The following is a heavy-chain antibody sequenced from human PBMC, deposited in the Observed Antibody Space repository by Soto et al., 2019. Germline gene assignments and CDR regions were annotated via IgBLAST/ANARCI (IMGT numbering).Heavy chain of an antibody. CDR1: GFTFSSYS. V-gene: IGHV3-21*04. D-gene: IGHD4-17*01. CDR2: IGSGGDGI. CDR3: APYGHHFMDS. J-gene: IGHJ4*02. Sequence: GGSLRLSCVASGFTFSSYSMNWVRQAPGKGLEWVSVIGSGGDGIHYADSVKGRFTISRDNSKNTVSLQMNSLRAEDTAIYYWAPYGHHFMDSWGQGTRVTVSS.